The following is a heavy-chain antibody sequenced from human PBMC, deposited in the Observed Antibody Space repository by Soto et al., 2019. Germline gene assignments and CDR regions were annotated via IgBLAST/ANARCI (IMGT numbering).Heavy chain of an antibody. J-gene: IGHJ6*02. V-gene: IGHV3-33*01. CDR1: GFTFSSYG. CDR3: ARAYDFWSGYPYYYYYGMDV. Sequence: GGSLRLSCAASGFTFSSYGMHWVRQAPSKGLEWVAVIWYDGSNKYYADSVKGRFTISRDNSKNTLYLQMNSLRAEDTAVYYCARAYDFWSGYPYYYYYGMDVWGQGTTVTVSS. D-gene: IGHD3-3*01. CDR2: IWYDGSNK.